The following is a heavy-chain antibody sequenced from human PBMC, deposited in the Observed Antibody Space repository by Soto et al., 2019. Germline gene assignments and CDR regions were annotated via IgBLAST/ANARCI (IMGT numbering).Heavy chain of an antibody. V-gene: IGHV1-8*01. D-gene: IGHD2-21*01. CDR2: MNPNSGNT. Sequence: QVQLVQSGAEVKTPGASVKVSCKASGYTFTSYDMNWVRQAPGQGLEWMGWMNPNSGNTGYAQKVQGRLTMTRDTAISIAHMELSSLRNEDTAVYYCARSDSYNFNWLDSWGQGTLVTVSA. CDR3: ARSDSYNFNWLDS. CDR1: GYTFTSYD. J-gene: IGHJ5*01.